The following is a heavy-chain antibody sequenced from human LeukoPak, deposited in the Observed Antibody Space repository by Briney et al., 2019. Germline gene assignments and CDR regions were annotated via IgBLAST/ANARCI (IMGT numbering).Heavy chain of an antibody. J-gene: IGHJ4*02. D-gene: IGHD2-2*01. CDR3: VRECSSTSCPFDY. Sequence: ASVKICCKVSGYTFTDYYMHWVQQAPGKGLEWMGVVDPEDGETIYAEKFQGRVTITAVTSTDTAYMELSSLRSEDTAVYYCVRECSSTSCPFDYWGQGTLVTVSS. CDR1: GYTFTDYY. V-gene: IGHV1-69-2*01. CDR2: VDPEDGET.